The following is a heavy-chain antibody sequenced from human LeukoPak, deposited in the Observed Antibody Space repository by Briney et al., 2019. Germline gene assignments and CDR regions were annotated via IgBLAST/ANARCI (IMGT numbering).Heavy chain of an antibody. CDR2: ISGSGGST. J-gene: IGHJ4*02. Sequence: GGSLRLSCAASGFTFSSYAMSWVRQAPGKGLEWVSAISGSGGSTYYADSVKGRFTISRDNSKKTLYLQMNSLRAEDTVVYYCAKDQRTTGYYSADYWGQGTLVTVSS. CDR1: GFTFSSYA. D-gene: IGHD2-15*01. V-gene: IGHV3-23*01. CDR3: AKDQRTTGYYSADY.